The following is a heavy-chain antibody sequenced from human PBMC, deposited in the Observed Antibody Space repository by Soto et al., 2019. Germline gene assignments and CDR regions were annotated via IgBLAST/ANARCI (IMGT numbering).Heavy chain of an antibody. D-gene: IGHD3-22*01. Sequence: SETLSLTCTVSGGSISSYYWSWIRQPPGKGLEWIGYIYYSGSTNYNPSLKSRVTISVDTPKNQFSLKLSSVTAADTAVYYCARVGDTYYYDSSGLGGAFDIWGQGTMVTVSS. CDR2: IYYSGST. J-gene: IGHJ3*02. CDR3: ARVGDTYYYDSSGLGGAFDI. V-gene: IGHV4-59*01. CDR1: GGSISSYY.